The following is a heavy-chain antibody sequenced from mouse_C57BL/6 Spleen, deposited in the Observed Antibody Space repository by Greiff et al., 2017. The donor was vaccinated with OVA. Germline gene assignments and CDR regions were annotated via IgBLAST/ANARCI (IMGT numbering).Heavy chain of an antibody. V-gene: IGHV1-26*01. CDR1: GYTFTDYY. Sequence: EVQLQQSGPELVKPGASVKISCKASGYTFTDYYMNWVKQSHGKSLEWIGDINPNNGGTSYNQKFKGKATLTVDKSSSTAYMELRSLTSEDSAVYYCARWDGYYRMDYWGQGTSVTVSS. CDR2: INPNNGGT. CDR3: ARWDGYYRMDY. J-gene: IGHJ4*01. D-gene: IGHD2-3*01.